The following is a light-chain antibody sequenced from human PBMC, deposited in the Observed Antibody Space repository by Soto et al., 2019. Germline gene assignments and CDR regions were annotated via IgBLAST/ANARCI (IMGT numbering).Light chain of an antibody. Sequence: DIQMTQSPSTLSASVGDRVTITCRASQSIGSSLAWYQQIPGKGPKLLIYDASTLESGVPSRFSGSGFGTEFALTISSLQPDDFATFYCQQYNSYGTFGQGTKLEIK. CDR3: QQYNSYGT. CDR1: QSIGSS. V-gene: IGKV1-5*01. J-gene: IGKJ2*01. CDR2: DAS.